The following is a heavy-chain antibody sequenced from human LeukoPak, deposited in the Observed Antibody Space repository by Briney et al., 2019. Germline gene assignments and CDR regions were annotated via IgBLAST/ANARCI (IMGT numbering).Heavy chain of an antibody. CDR1: AGSFSGYY. V-gene: IGHV4-34*01. Sequence: SETLSLTCGVYAGSFSGYYWTWIRQSPGKGLEWIGKITHSGSTKYNPSLKSRVTISIDTSNNQFSLKVSSVTAADTAVYYCARGEGYSYSDDYYFFYMDAWGKGTTVTVSS. D-gene: IGHD5-18*01. CDR2: ITHSGST. J-gene: IGHJ6*03. CDR3: ARGEGYSYSDDYYFFYMDA.